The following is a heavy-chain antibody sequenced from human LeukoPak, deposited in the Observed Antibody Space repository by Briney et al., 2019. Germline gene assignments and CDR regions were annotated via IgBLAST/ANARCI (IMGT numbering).Heavy chain of an antibody. D-gene: IGHD3-9*01. Sequence: SETLSLTCAVYGGSFSGYYWSWIRQPPGKGLEWIGEINHSGSTNYNPSLKSRVTISVDTSKNQFSLKLSSVTAADTAVYYCARDYYDILTAQGGYYYYYGMDVWGQGTTVTVSS. CDR3: ARDYYDILTAQGGYYYYYGMDV. V-gene: IGHV4-34*01. CDR1: GGSFSGYY. CDR2: INHSGST. J-gene: IGHJ6*02.